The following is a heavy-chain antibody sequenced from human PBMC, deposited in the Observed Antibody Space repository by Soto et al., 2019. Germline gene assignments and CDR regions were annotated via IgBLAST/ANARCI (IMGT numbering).Heavy chain of an antibody. J-gene: IGHJ6*02. CDR2: ISYDGSNK. Sequence: QVQLVESGGGVVQPGRSLRLSCAASGFTFSSYGMHWVRQAPGKGLEWVAVISYDGSNKYYADSVKGRFTISRDNSKNTLYLQMNSLRAEDTAVYYGAKDLKQQLANYYYYYGMDVWGQGTTVTVSS. D-gene: IGHD6-13*01. CDR1: GFTFSSYG. CDR3: AKDLKQQLANYYYYYGMDV. V-gene: IGHV3-30*18.